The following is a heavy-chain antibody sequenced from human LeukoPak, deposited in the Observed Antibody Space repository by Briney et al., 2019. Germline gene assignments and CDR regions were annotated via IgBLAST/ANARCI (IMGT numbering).Heavy chain of an antibody. CDR2: IYYSGST. V-gene: IGHV4-59*08. CDR3: VRHLGANTWMGNWFDP. J-gene: IGHJ5*02. D-gene: IGHD1-1*01. Sequence: SETLSLTCTVSGGSISSYYWSWIRQPPEKGLEWIGYIYYSGSTNYNPSLKSRVTMSVDTSQNQFSLKLNSVTAADTAIYYCVRHLGANTWMGNWFDPWGQGTLVTVSS. CDR1: GGSISSYY.